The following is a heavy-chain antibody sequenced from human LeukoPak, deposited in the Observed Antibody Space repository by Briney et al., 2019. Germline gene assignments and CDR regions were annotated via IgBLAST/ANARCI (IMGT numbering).Heavy chain of an antibody. CDR1: GDSMNSGGYS. D-gene: IGHD3-9*01. J-gene: IGHJ6*02. Sequence: SETLSLTCGVSGDSMNSGGYSWNWIRQPPGKSLEWIGYIFYNGTTYYNPSLKSRVTISVDWSKNQFSLKVSSVTAADTAVYYWASRYYDILTGYYDGRDVWGRGTTVTVSS. V-gene: IGHV4-30-2*01. CDR3: ASRYYDILTGYYDGRDV. CDR2: IFYNGTT.